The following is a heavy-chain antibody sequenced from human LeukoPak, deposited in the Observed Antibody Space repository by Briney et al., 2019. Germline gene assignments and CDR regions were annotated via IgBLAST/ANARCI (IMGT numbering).Heavy chain of an antibody. CDR1: GGSISSSSYY. CDR3: ARDVAAAGTGGY. D-gene: IGHD6-13*01. V-gene: IGHV4-39*07. Sequence: SETLSLTCTVSGGSISSSSYYWGWIRQPPGKGLEWIGSIYYSGSTYYNPSLKSRVTISVDTSKNQFSLKLSSVTAADTAVYYCARDVAAAGTGGYWGQGTLVTVSS. CDR2: IYYSGST. J-gene: IGHJ4*02.